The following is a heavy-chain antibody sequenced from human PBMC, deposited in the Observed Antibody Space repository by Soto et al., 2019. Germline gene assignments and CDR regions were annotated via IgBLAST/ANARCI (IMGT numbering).Heavy chain of an antibody. J-gene: IGHJ6*02. CDR2: IIPIFGTA. D-gene: IGHD2-2*03. CDR1: GGTFSSYA. V-gene: IGHV1-69*01. Sequence: QVQLVQSGAEVKKPGSSVKVSCKASGGTFSSYAISWVRQAPGQGLEWMGGIIPIFGTANYAQKFQGRVTITADESTSTAYMELSSLRSEDTAVYYWARSPRGYCSSTSCFPDYYYGMDVWGQGTTVTVSS. CDR3: ARSPRGYCSSTSCFPDYYYGMDV.